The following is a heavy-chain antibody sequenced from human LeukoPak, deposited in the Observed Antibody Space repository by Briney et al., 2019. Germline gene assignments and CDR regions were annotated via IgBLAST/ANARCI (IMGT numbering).Heavy chain of an antibody. D-gene: IGHD1-26*01. CDR2: IRGRGGST. CDR1: GITFSSYA. CDR3: AKDRSAARVGATPTYYFDY. Sequence: GALRLSCAASGITFSSYAMNWVRQAPGEGLEWVSGIRGRGGSTYYADSVKGRFTISRDNSKNTLYLQMNSLRAEDTAVYYCAKDRSAARVGATPTYYFDYWGQGTLVTVSS. J-gene: IGHJ4*02. V-gene: IGHV3-23*01.